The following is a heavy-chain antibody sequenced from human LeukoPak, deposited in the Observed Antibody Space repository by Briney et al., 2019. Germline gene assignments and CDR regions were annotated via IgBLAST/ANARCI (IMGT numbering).Heavy chain of an antibody. CDR3: ARQDYGDYVGWVPGGFDP. V-gene: IGHV4-34*01. CDR1: GGSFSGYY. J-gene: IGHJ5*02. Sequence: SETLSLTCAVYGGSFSGYYWSWIRQPPGKGLEGIGEINHSGSTNYNPSLKSRVTISVDTSKNQFSLKLSSVTAADTAVYYCARQDYGDYVGWVPGGFDPWGQGTLVTVSS. D-gene: IGHD4-17*01. CDR2: INHSGST.